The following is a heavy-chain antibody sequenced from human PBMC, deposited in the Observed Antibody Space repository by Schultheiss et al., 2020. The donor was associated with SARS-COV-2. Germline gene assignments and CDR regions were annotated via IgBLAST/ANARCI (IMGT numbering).Heavy chain of an antibody. Sequence: GSLRLSCAASGFTFSSYGMHWVRQAPGKGLEWVAVIWYDGSNKYYADSVKGRFTISRDNSKNTLYLQMNSLRAEDTAVYYCARVNTAMVLLGAFDIWGQGTMVTVSS. CDR1: GFTFSSYG. D-gene: IGHD5-18*01. V-gene: IGHV3-33*01. CDR2: IWYDGSNK. CDR3: ARVNTAMVLLGAFDI. J-gene: IGHJ3*02.